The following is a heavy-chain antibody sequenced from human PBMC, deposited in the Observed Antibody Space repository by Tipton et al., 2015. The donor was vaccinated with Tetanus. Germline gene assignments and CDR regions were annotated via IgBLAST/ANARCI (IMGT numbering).Heavy chain of an antibody. V-gene: IGHV3-48*02. J-gene: IGHJ4*02. D-gene: IGHD6-19*01. Sequence: GSLRLSCAGSGFSFRDYGMNWVRQAPGKGLEWVSYINSSSRTIYYADSVQGRFTISRDNAKNSLFLQMSSLRDEDTAVYFCATSPREAGDYWGQGTRVTVSS. CDR3: ATSPREAGDY. CDR1: GFSFRDYG. CDR2: INSSSRTI.